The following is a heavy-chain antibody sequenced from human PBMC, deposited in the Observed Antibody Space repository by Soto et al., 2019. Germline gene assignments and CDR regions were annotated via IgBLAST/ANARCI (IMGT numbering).Heavy chain of an antibody. CDR1: GYTFTNFG. CDR3: ARYSSSWENFDY. CDR2: ISAYNGNT. V-gene: IGHV1-18*01. D-gene: IGHD6-13*01. J-gene: IGHJ4*02. Sequence: ASVKVSCKASGYTFTNFGISWVRQAPGQGLEWMGWISAYNGNTNYAQKLQGRVTMTTDTSTSTAYMELRSLRSDDTAVYYCARYSSSWENFDYWGQGPLVTVSS.